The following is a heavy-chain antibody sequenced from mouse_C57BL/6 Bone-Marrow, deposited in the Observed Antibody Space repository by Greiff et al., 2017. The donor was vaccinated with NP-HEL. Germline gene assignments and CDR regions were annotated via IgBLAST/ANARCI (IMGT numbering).Heavy chain of an antibody. CDR2: ISSGSSTI. CDR3: ASRIFFAY. J-gene: IGHJ3*01. V-gene: IGHV5-17*01. Sequence: EVMLVESGGGLVKPGGSLKLSCAASGFTFSDYGMHWVRQAPVKGLEWVGYISSGSSTIYYADTVKGRFTISRDNANNTLFLQMTSLRSEDTAIYYCASRIFFAYWGQGTLLTVSA. CDR1: GFTFSDYG.